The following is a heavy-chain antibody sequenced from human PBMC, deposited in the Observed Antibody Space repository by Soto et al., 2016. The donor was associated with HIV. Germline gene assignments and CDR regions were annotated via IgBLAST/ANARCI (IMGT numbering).Heavy chain of an antibody. CDR3: AREASYDILTGYSAAFDY. V-gene: IGHV1-2*02. D-gene: IGHD3-9*01. CDR2: INPNSGGT. J-gene: IGHJ4*02. CDR1: GYTFTGYY. Sequence: QVQLVQSGAEVKKPGASVKVSCKASGYTFTGYYMHWVRQAPGQGLEWMGWINPNSGGTNYAQKSQGRVTMTRDTSISTAYMELSRLRSDDTAVYYCAREASYDILTGYSAAFDYWGQGTLVTVSS.